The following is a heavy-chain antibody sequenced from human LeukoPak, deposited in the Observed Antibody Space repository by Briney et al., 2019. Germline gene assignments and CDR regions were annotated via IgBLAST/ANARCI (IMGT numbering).Heavy chain of an antibody. J-gene: IGHJ5*01. CDR2: VYHSGST. D-gene: IGHD3-10*01. V-gene: IGHV4-4*02. CDR3: ARVSGSGLYFKSFDP. CDR1: GDDISSGNW. Sequence: PSETLSLTCSVSGDDISSGNWWTWVRQPPQKGLEWIGEVYHSGSTNYNPSLKSRIYMSVDKSQNRFSLRLTSVTAADTAVYFCARVSGSGLYFKSFDPWGQGTLVIVSS.